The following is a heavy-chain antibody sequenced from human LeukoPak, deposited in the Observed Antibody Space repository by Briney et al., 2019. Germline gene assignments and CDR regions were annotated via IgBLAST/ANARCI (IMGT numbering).Heavy chain of an antibody. D-gene: IGHD2-21*01. V-gene: IGHV4-59*01. CDR3: ARGHSPGYYYYMDV. CDR2: IFYSGST. J-gene: IGHJ6*03. CDR1: GGSFSGYY. Sequence: SETLSLTCAVYGGSFSGYYWSWVRQPPGKGLEWIGYIFYSGSTNYNPSLKSRVSISVDTSKNQFSLKLSSVTAADTAVYYCARGHSPGYYYYMDVWGKGTTVTVSS.